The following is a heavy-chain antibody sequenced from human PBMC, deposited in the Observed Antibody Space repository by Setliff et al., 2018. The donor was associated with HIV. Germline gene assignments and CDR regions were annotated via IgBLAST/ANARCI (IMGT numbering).Heavy chain of an antibody. Sequence: WVRQAPGQGLEWLGRAYYRSKWNSDYAPSVKRRITINPDTSKNKFSLELNSVTTDDTAVYYCARGGDWDDNYYMDVWGKGTTVTVSS. V-gene: IGHV6-1*01. D-gene: IGHD1-1*01. CDR2: AYYRSKWNS. J-gene: IGHJ6*03. CDR3: ARGGDWDDNYYMDV.